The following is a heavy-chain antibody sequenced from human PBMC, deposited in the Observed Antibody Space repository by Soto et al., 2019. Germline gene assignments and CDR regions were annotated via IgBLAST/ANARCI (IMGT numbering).Heavy chain of an antibody. Sequence: LRLSCAASGFTVSSNYMSWVRQAPGKGLEWVSVIYSGGSTYYADSVKGRFTISRDNSKNTLYLQMNSLRAEDTAVYYCAREYYYDSSGYTYFDYWGQGTLVTVSS. J-gene: IGHJ4*02. CDR2: IYSGGST. CDR1: GFTVSSNY. V-gene: IGHV3-53*01. CDR3: AREYYYDSSGYTYFDY. D-gene: IGHD3-22*01.